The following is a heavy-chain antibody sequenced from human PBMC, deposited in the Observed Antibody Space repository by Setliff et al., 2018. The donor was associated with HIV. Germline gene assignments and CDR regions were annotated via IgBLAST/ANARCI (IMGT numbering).Heavy chain of an antibody. D-gene: IGHD5-18*01. Sequence: KPSETLSLTCTVAGGSLSNYYWSWIRQSPGKGPEWIGYIYASRSTNHNPSLKSRVTISPDTSKNHFSLKLSSVTAADTAVYYCARGNAYPGIQLVDYWGQGTLVTVSS. J-gene: IGHJ4*02. V-gene: IGHV4-4*09. CDR2: IYASRST. CDR3: ARGNAYPGIQLVDY. CDR1: GGSLSNYY.